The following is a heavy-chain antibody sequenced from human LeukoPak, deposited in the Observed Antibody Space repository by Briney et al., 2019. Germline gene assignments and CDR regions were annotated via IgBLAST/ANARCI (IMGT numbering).Heavy chain of an antibody. CDR1: GGSISSYY. CDR3: ARDTRGYSSGWSNWFDP. D-gene: IGHD6-19*01. J-gene: IGHJ5*02. Sequence: SETLSLTCTVSGGSISSYYWSWIRQPPGKGLEWIGYIYYSGSTNYNPSLKSRVTISVDTSKNQFSLKLSSVTAADTAVYYCARDTRGYSSGWSNWFDPWGRGTLVTVSS. CDR2: IYYSGST. V-gene: IGHV4-59*01.